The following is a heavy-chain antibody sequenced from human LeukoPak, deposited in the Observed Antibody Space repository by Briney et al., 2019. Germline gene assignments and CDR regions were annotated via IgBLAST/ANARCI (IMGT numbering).Heavy chain of an antibody. CDR1: GYTFTSYG. CDR3: ARDIYCSGGSCYYGIGFDY. V-gene: IGHV1-18*01. D-gene: IGHD2-15*01. J-gene: IGHJ4*02. CDR2: ISAYNGNT. Sequence: ASVKVSCKASGYTFTSYGISWVRQAPGQGLEWMGWISAYNGNTNYAQKLQGRVTMTTDTSTSTAYMELRSLRSDDTAAYYCARDIYCSGGSCYYGIGFDYWGQGTLVTVSS.